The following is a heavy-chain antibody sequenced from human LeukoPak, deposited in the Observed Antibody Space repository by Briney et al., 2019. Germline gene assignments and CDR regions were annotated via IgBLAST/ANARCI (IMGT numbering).Heavy chain of an antibody. CDR3: ATAYCGGDCYFQMDGMDV. D-gene: IGHD2-21*02. CDR2: ISSSGSTI. Sequence: PGGSLRLSCAASGFTFSDCYMSWIRQAPGKGLEWVSYISSSGSTIYYADSVKGRFTISRDNAKNSLYLQMNSLRAEDTAVYYCATAYCGGDCYFQMDGMDVWGQGTTVTVSS. V-gene: IGHV3-11*01. CDR1: GFTFSDCY. J-gene: IGHJ6*02.